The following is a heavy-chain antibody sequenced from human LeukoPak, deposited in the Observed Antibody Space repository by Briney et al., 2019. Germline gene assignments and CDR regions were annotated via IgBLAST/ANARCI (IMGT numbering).Heavy chain of an antibody. D-gene: IGHD1-26*01. CDR2: VNPNNGGT. CDR3: ASVRGRPARDLNY. J-gene: IGHJ4*02. Sequence: ASVKVSCKVSGYTFTNYNADWHRKAPGQGLEWMGWVNPNNGGTNYAQKFQGRVTMTTDTSISTAYMELSSLTSDDTAVYYCASVRGRPARDLNYWGQGSLVTVSS. V-gene: IGHV1-2*02. CDR1: GYTFTNYN.